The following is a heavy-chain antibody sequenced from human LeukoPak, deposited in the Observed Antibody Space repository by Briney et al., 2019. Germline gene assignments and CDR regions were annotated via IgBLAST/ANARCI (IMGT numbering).Heavy chain of an antibody. CDR3: VMYYYGSGNSLGP. CDR1: GFTFSSYG. D-gene: IGHD3-10*01. J-gene: IGHJ5*02. Sequence: SGGSLRLSCAASGFTFSSYGMHWVRQAPGKGLEWVAFIRYDGSNKYYADSVKGRFTISRDNSKNTLYLQMNSLRAEDTAVYYCVMYYYGSGNSLGPWGQGTLVTVSS. V-gene: IGHV3-30*02. CDR2: IRYDGSNK.